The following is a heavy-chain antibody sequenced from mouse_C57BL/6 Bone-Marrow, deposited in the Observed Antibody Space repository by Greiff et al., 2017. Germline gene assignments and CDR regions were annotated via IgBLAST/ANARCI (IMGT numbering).Heavy chain of an antibody. CDR3: ARDGGYSFAY. CDR1: GYSFTGYY. D-gene: IGHD1-1*01. CDR2: INPSTGGT. Sequence: VQLQQSGPELVKPGASVKISCKASGYSFTGYYMNWVKQSPEKSLEWIGEINPSTGGTTYNQKFKAKATLTVDKSSSQAYMQLKSLTSEDSAVYYCARDGGYSFAYWGQGTLVTVSA. J-gene: IGHJ3*01. V-gene: IGHV1-42*01.